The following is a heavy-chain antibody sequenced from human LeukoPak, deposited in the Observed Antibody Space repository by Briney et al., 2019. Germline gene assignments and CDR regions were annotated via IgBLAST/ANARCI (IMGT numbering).Heavy chain of an antibody. D-gene: IGHD2-2*01. CDR2: ISSSGSTI. Sequence: GGSLRLSCAASGFTFSSYEMNWVRQAPGKGLEWVSYISSSGSTIYYADSVKGRFTISRDNAKNSLYLQMNSLRAEDTAVYYCARGEKSKLVGECSSTSCYQQRLHKPTTAFRRPFDYWGQGTLVTVSS. CDR3: ARGEKSKLVGECSSTSCYQQRLHKPTTAFRRPFDY. CDR1: GFTFSSYE. V-gene: IGHV3-48*03. J-gene: IGHJ4*02.